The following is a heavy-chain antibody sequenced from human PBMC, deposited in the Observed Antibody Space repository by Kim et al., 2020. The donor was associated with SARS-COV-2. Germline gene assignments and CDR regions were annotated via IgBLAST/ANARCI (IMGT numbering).Heavy chain of an antibody. CDR3: ARGTARESYFDY. D-gene: IGHD3-10*01. V-gene: IGHV3-53*01. Sequence: GGSLRLSCAASGFTVSSNYMTWVRQAPGMGLEWVSTIYTGGGTYYADSVKGRFIISRDNSKNTLFLQMSSLRAGDTAVYYCARGTARESYFDYWGQGTLVTVSS. CDR1: GFTVSSNY. CDR2: IYTGGGT. J-gene: IGHJ4*02.